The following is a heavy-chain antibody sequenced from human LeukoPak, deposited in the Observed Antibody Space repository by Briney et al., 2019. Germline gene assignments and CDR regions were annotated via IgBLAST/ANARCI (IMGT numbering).Heavy chain of an antibody. CDR3: ARAFSGWVFDAFDI. D-gene: IGHD6-19*01. CDR1: GFAFSSYS. V-gene: IGHV3-21*01. CDR2: ISSSSYI. J-gene: IGHJ3*02. Sequence: PGGTLRLSCAASGFAFSSYSMNWVRQAPGKGLEGVSSISSSSYIYYADSVKGRSTISRDNAKHSLYLQMNSLRAEDTAVYYCARAFSGWVFDAFDIWGQGTMVSVSS.